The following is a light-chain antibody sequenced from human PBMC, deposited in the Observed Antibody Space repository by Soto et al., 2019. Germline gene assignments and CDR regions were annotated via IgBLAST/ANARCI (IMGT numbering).Light chain of an antibody. CDR2: GAS. J-gene: IGKJ2*01. V-gene: IGKV3-20*01. CDR1: QSVSSSS. CDR3: QQYGSSPPMYT. Sequence: EIVLTQSPGTLSLSPGERATLSCRASQSVSSSSLAWYQQKPGQAPRLLIHGASSRATGIPDRFSGSGSGTDFTLTISRLEPEDFAVYSCQQYGSSPPMYTFGQGTKLEIK.